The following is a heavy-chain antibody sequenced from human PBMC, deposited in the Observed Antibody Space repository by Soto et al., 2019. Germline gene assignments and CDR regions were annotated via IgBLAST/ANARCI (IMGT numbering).Heavy chain of an antibody. Sequence: GGSLRLSCAASGFTFSSYAMSWVRQAPGKGLEWVSGISGSGGGTYYADSVKGRFTMSRDNSKNTLYMQMYSLRAEDTAVYYCAKVETSSWYEAFDIWGQGTMVTVSS. V-gene: IGHV3-23*01. CDR3: AKVETSSWYEAFDI. CDR2: ISGSGGGT. CDR1: GFTFSSYA. J-gene: IGHJ3*02. D-gene: IGHD6-13*01.